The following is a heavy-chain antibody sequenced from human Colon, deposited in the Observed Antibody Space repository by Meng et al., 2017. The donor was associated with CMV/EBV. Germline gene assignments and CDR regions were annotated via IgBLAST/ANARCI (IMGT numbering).Heavy chain of an antibody. CDR2: MFVSGCT. CDR3: DRVRVYGSGIGRWFDP. D-gene: IGHD3-10*01. J-gene: IGHJ5*02. Sequence: GFTSGCDYYYGWICEPPGQGLEWIGIMFVSGCTYYDPSLKRRVTISVETSTNQFSLRLSSGTAADTAVYYCDRVRVYGSGIGRWFDPWGQGTLVTVSS. CDR1: GFTSGCDYY. V-gene: IGHV4-30-4*08.